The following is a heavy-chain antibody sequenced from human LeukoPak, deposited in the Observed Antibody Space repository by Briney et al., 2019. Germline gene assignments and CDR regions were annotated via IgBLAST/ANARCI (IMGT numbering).Heavy chain of an antibody. CDR1: GFTFDDYA. V-gene: IGHV3-9*03. Sequence: GRSLRLSCAASGFTFDDYAMHWVRQAPGKGLEWVSGISWNSGTRGYADSVKGRFTISRDNAKNSLYLQMNSLRAEDMALYYCAKDYGSGCYYFDYWGQGTLVTVSS. CDR2: ISWNSGTR. CDR3: AKDYGSGCYYFDY. J-gene: IGHJ4*02. D-gene: IGHD6-25*01.